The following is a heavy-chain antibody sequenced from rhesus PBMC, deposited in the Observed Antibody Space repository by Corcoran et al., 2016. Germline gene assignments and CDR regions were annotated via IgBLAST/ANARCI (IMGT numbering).Heavy chain of an antibody. CDR2: ISWDGGST. J-gene: IGHJ4*01. D-gene: IGHD6-13*01. Sequence: EVQLVESGGGVVQPGGSLRLSCADSGFTSAGFVMHWVRQGEGKGLKWGSGISWDGGSTGYATTGKSRFTISRDNAKNSLYLQMDRLRAEDTALYYCAKDVSPYRTWSGGGYWGQGVLVTVSS. CDR1: GFTSAGFV. V-gene: IGHV3-201*01. CDR3: AKDVSPYRTWSGGGY.